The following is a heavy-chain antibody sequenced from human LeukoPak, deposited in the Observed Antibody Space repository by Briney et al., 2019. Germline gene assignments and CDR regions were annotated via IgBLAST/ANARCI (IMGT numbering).Heavy chain of an antibody. CDR3: ARGHYGLDV. J-gene: IGHJ6*02. Sequence: PGGSLRLSCAASGFTFSDWYLSWIRQAPGKGLEWVSYISSSATSIYYADSVKGRFTISRDNAKNPLYLQMTSLRAEDTAVYYCARGHYGLDVWGQGTTATVSS. CDR1: GFTFSDWY. V-gene: IGHV3-11*01. CDR2: ISSSATSI.